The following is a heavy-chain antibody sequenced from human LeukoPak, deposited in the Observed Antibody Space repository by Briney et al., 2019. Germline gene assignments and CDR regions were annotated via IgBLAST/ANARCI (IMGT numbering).Heavy chain of an antibody. D-gene: IGHD2-2*01. V-gene: IGHV4-39*01. CDR1: GGSISSSSYY. J-gene: IGHJ4*02. CDR2: IYYSGST. Sequence: PSETLSLTCTVSGGSISSSSYYWGWIRQPPGKGLEWIGSIYYSGSTYYNPSLKSRVTISVDTSKNQFSLKLSSVTAADTAVYYCARHEDCGSTSCYVFGSFDYWGQGTLVTVSS. CDR3: ARHEDCGSTSCYVFGSFDY.